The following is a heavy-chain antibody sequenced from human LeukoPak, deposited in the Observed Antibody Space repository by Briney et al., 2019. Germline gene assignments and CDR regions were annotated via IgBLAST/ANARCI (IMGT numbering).Heavy chain of an antibody. CDR1: GFTFGSLW. Sequence: GGSLRLSCAASGFTFGSLWMSWVRQAPGRGLEWVANIKPDGSEKYYVDSVRGRFTISRDNPQNSLYLQMSSLRADDTAVYYCARDDGYRSYDYGGQGTLVTVSS. D-gene: IGHD5-24*01. CDR2: IKPDGSEK. CDR3: ARDDGYRSYDY. J-gene: IGHJ4*02. V-gene: IGHV3-7*01.